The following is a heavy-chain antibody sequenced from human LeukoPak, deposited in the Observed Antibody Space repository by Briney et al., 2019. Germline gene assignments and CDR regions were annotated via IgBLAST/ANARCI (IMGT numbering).Heavy chain of an antibody. Sequence: GGSLRLSCAASGFTFSSYAMSWVRQAPGKGLEWASAISGSGGSTYFADSVKGRFTISRDNSKNTLYLQMNSLRAEDTAVYYCAKALRAYGGNSPYYYYAMDVWGQGTTVTVSS. CDR3: AKALRAYGGNSPYYYYAMDV. D-gene: IGHD4-23*01. J-gene: IGHJ6*02. V-gene: IGHV3-23*01. CDR1: GFTFSSYA. CDR2: ISGSGGST.